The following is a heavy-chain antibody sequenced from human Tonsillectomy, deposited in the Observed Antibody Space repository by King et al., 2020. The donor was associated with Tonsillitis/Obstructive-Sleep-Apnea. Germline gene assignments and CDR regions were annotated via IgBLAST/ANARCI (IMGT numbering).Heavy chain of an antibody. CDR1: GYSFTSYW. Sequence: QLVQSGAEVKKPGESLKISCKGSGYSFTSYWIGWVRQMPGKGLEWMEIIYPGDSDTRYSPSFQGQVTISADKSISTAYLQWSSLKASATAMYYCARLHYIVVVTATYNWFDPWGQGTLVTVSS. CDR2: IYPGDSDT. CDR3: ARLHYIVVVTATYNWFDP. D-gene: IGHD2-21*02. V-gene: IGHV5-51*03. J-gene: IGHJ5*02.